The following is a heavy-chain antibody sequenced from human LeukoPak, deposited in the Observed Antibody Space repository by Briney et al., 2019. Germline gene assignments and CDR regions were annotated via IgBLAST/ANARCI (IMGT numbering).Heavy chain of an antibody. CDR3: VCAFSVFDY. J-gene: IGHJ4*02. V-gene: IGHV3-30*02. CDR1: GFTFSSYG. CDR2: IRYEGSNK. D-gene: IGHD5/OR15-5a*01. Sequence: GGSLRLSCAASGFTFSSYGMHWVRQAPGKGLEWVAFIRYEGSNKYYADSVKGRFTISRDNSKNTLYLQMNSLRAEDTAVYYCVCAFSVFDYWGQGTLVTVSS.